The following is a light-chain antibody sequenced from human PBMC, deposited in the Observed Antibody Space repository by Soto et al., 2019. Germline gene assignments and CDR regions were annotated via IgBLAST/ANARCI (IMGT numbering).Light chain of an antibody. CDR2: GAA. CDR1: QSVTSNY. J-gene: IGKJ2*01. Sequence: EIVLTQSPGTLSLSPGERATLSCRASQSVTSNYLAWYQQKPGQAPRCLIYGAASRSTGIPDRFSGSGSGTDFIIIISMLAHEYFAVYYCQQYSSSLTFGQGTKLEIK. V-gene: IGKV3-20*01. CDR3: QQYSSSLT.